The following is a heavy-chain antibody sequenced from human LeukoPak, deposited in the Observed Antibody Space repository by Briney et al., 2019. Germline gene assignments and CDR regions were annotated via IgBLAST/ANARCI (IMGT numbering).Heavy chain of an antibody. Sequence: ASVKVSCKASGYTFTSYGISWVRQAPGQGLEWMGWISAYNGNTNYAQKLQGRVTITRNTSISTAYMELSSLRSEDTAVYYCARGFSIFGLWGQGTLVTVSS. V-gene: IGHV1-18*01. CDR1: GYTFTSYG. CDR3: ARGFSIFGL. J-gene: IGHJ4*02. D-gene: IGHD3-3*01. CDR2: ISAYNGNT.